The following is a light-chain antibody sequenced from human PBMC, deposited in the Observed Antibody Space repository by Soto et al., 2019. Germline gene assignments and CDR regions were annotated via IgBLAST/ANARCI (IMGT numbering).Light chain of an antibody. Sequence: EIVMTKSPATLSVSPGDRAILSCRASQSVSSYLAWYQQKPGQAPRLLIYDASNRATGIPARFSGSGSGTDFTLTISSLEPEDFALFYCHQYGSSPITFGQGTRLEI. CDR3: HQYGSSPIT. V-gene: IGKV3-11*01. J-gene: IGKJ5*01. CDR1: QSVSSY. CDR2: DAS.